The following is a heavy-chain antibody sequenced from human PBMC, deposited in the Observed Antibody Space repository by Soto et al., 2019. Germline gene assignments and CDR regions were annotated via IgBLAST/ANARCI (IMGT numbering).Heavy chain of an antibody. CDR1: GGSITNIATS. D-gene: IGHD2-8*01. J-gene: IGHJ6*02. CDR2: IYHSGRT. Sequence: QLQLQESGSRLLRPSQTLSLTCAVSGGSITNIATSWTWLRQPPGKGLEWIGYIYHSGRTYYNPSRKSRVAISVDKSKNQFSLNVSSVTAADTAVYYCARDVGASCTDCVCSDSGGLDVWGHGTTVTVSS. CDR3: ARDVGASCTDCVCSDSGGLDV. V-gene: IGHV4-30-2*01.